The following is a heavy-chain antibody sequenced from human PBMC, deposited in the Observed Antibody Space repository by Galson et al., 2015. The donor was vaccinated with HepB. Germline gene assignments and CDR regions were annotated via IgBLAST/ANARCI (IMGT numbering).Heavy chain of an antibody. CDR3: ARDELPWYSGSYSPGI. CDR1: GFTFSSYA. D-gene: IGHD1-26*01. J-gene: IGHJ3*02. CDR2: ISYDGSNK. V-gene: IGHV3-30*04. Sequence: SLRLSCAASGFTFSSYAMHWVRQAPGKGLEWVAVISYDGSNKYYADSVKGRFTISRDNSKNTLYLQMNSLRAEDTAVYYCARDELPWYSGSYSPGIWGQGTMVTVSS.